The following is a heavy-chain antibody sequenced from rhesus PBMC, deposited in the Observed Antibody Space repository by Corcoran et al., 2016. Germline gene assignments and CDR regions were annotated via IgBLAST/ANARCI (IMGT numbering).Heavy chain of an antibody. CDR3: ARFTVAGTLPDCDY. D-gene: IGHD6-25*01. CDR1: GGSFSSYW. CDR2: INGKRGST. V-gene: IGHV4-80*01. Sequence: QVQLQESGPGLVKPSETLSLTCAVSGGSFSSYWWSWIRQPPGKGLEWIGEINGKRGSTNYNPALKSRVTIAKDASKNQVSLKLSSVTAADTAVYYWARFTVAGTLPDCDYWGQGVLVTVSS. J-gene: IGHJ4*01.